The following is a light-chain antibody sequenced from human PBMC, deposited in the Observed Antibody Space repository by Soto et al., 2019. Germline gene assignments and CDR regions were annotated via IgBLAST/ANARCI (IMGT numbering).Light chain of an antibody. V-gene: IGKV4-1*01. Sequence: DIVMTQSPDSLAVSLGERATINCKSSQSDLYSSNNKNYLAWYQQKPGQPPKLLIYWASTRESGVPDRFSGSGSGTDFPLTISSLQAEDVAVYYCQQYYSTPPTFGQGTKLEIK. CDR2: WAS. J-gene: IGKJ2*01. CDR1: QSDLYSSNNKNY. CDR3: QQYYSTPPT.